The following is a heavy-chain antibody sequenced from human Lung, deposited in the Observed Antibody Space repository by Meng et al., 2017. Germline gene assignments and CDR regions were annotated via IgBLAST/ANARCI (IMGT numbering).Heavy chain of an antibody. CDR3: ARGPTTMAHDFDY. CDR2: INHSGST. Sequence: QVHPQQGGAGLLKPSETLSLTCVVSGGSCSDDYWSWIRQPPGKGLEWIGEINHSGSTNYNPALESRATISVDTSQNNLSLKLSSVTAADSAVYYCARGPTTMAHDFDYWGQGTLVTVSS. J-gene: IGHJ4*02. D-gene: IGHD4-11*01. CDR1: GGSCSDDY. V-gene: IGHV4-34*01.